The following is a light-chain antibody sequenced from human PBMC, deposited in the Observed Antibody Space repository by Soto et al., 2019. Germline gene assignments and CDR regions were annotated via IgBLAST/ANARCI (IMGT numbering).Light chain of an antibody. J-gene: IGKJ1*01. Sequence: DIQMTQSPSTLSASVGDRVTITCRARQNIFTWLAWYQQKPETAPKVLIYNASNLESGVPSRFSGGGSGTEFTITISSLQPDDFATYYCQQYDSFWTFGQGTKVEI. CDR1: QNIFTW. CDR2: NAS. CDR3: QQYDSFWT. V-gene: IGKV1-5*01.